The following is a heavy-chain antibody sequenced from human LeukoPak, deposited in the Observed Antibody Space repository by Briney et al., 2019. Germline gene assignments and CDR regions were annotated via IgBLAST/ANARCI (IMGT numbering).Heavy chain of an antibody. J-gene: IGHJ3*02. Sequence: SQSLSLTCSVSGGSISSGSYYWSCIRQTAGKVLEMIGRIYTSASTNYNPSLKSRVTISVDPSKNQFSLTMSSVTAADTAVYYCARDLYYYDSSGYYLWGFDIWGQGTMVTVSS. CDR2: IYTSAST. CDR1: GGSISSGSYY. V-gene: IGHV4-61*02. D-gene: IGHD3-22*01. CDR3: ARDLYYYDSSGYYLWGFDI.